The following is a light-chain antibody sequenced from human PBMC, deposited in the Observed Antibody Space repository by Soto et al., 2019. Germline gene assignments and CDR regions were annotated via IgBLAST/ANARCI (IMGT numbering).Light chain of an antibody. CDR2: EVS. J-gene: IGLJ1*01. CDR3: SSFTISSTLYV. V-gene: IGLV2-14*01. CDR1: SSDIGGYNY. Sequence: QSVLAQPACVSLSPGHSITISCAGTSSDIGGYNYVSWYQQHPGTAPKVIIYEVSNRPSGVSNRFSGSKSGNTASLTISGLQAEDEADYYCSSFTISSTLYVFGSGTKV.